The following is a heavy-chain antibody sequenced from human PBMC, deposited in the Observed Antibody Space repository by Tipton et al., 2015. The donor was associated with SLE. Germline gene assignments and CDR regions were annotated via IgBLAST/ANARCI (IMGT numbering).Heavy chain of an antibody. Sequence: TLSLTCAVYGGSFTGYYWSWIRQPPGKGLEWIGEINHSGSTTYNPSLKSRVTMSIDTSKNQFSLNLSSVTAADTAVYYCARVAYYYGMDVWGQGTTVTVSS. V-gene: IGHV4-34*01. J-gene: IGHJ6*02. CDR2: INHSGST. CDR3: ARVAYYYGMDV. CDR1: GGSFTGYY.